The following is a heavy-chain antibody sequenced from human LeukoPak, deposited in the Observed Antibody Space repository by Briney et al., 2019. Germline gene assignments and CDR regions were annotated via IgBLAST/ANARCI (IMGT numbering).Heavy chain of an antibody. CDR3: ARGGRDGYTLYPFDY. D-gene: IGHD5-24*01. CDR1: GGSISSYY. CDR2: IYYSART. V-gene: IGHV4-59*08. Sequence: PSETLSLTCTVSGGSISSYYWSWIRQPPGNGLEWIGYIYYSARTNYNPSLKSRVTVSVDTSKNQLSLKLSSVTAADTAVYYCARGGRDGYTLYPFDYWGQGTLVTVSS. J-gene: IGHJ4*02.